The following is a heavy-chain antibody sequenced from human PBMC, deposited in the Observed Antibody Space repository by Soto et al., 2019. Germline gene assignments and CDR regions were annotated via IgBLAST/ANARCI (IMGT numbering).Heavy chain of an antibody. CDR2: INHSGST. CDR3: ARASYGSGRTSRY. D-gene: IGHD3-10*01. J-gene: IGHJ4*02. CDR1: GGSFSGYY. V-gene: IGHV4-34*01. Sequence: PSETLSLTCAVYGGSFSGYYWSWIRQPPGKGLEWIGEINHSGSTNYNPSLKSRVTISVDTSKNQFSLKLSSVTAADTAVYYCARASYGSGRTSRYWCPGPLVTVFS.